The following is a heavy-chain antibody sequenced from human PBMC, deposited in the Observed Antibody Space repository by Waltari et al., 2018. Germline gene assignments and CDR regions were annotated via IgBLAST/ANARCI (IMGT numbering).Heavy chain of an antibody. V-gene: IGHV1-69*11. CDR1: GGIFSTYS. CDR3: ARDEGPLVT. Sequence: QVQLVQSGAEVKKPGSSVRVSCRTSGGIFSTYSVTWIRQAPGQGLEWMGTIMPKLGATRYAQKFQGRVTITTDESTSTAYMELSSLRSEDTAVYYCARDEGPLVTWGQGTLVTVSS. CDR2: IMPKLGAT. D-gene: IGHD2-8*02. J-gene: IGHJ5*02.